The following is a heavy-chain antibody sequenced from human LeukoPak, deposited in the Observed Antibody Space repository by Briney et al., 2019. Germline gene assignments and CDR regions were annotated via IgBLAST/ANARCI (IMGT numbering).Heavy chain of an antibody. D-gene: IGHD4-17*01. Sequence: GASVKVSCKASGYTFTGYYMHWVREAPGQGLEWMGWINPNSGGTNYAQKFQGRVTMTRDTSISTAYMELSRLRSDDTAVYYCARVLATVTTYYYGMDVWGQGTTVTVSS. CDR1: GYTFTGYY. J-gene: IGHJ6*02. V-gene: IGHV1-2*02. CDR2: INPNSGGT. CDR3: ARVLATVTTYYYGMDV.